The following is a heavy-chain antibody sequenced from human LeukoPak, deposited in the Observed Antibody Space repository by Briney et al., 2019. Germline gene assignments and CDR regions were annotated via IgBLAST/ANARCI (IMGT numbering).Heavy chain of an antibody. CDR1: GFTFSSYG. J-gene: IGHJ6*03. CDR3: ANGYCTNGVCYPYYYYYMDV. Sequence: GRSLRLSCAASGFTFSSYGMHWVRQAPGKGLEWVAVISYDGSNKYYADSVKGRFTISRDNSKNTLYLQVNSLRAEDTAVYYCANGYCTNGVCYPYYYYYMDVWGKGTTVTVSS. D-gene: IGHD2-8*01. V-gene: IGHV3-30*18. CDR2: ISYDGSNK.